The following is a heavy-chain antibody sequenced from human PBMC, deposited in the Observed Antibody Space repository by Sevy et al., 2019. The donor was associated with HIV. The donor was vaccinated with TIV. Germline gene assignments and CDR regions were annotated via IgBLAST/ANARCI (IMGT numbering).Heavy chain of an antibody. J-gene: IGHJ6*02. D-gene: IGHD2-8*02. V-gene: IGHV3-15*01. CDR2: IKSKADGGTT. CDR3: STDPIIVLLVTDGMDV. CDR1: GFTFYYAW. Sequence: GGSLRLSCAASGFTFYYAWMTWVRQAPGEGLEWVGRIKSKADGGTTDYSAPVKGRFIISRDDSKNTLYLQMNSLKTEDTAVYYCSTDPIIVLLVTDGMDVWGQGTTVTVSS.